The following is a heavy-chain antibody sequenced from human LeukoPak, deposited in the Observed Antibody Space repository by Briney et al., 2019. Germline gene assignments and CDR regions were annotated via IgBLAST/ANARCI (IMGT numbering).Heavy chain of an antibody. V-gene: IGHV3-23*01. D-gene: IGHD6-6*01. Sequence: GGSLRLSCAASGFPFSRNDMSWVRQAPGKGLEWVSSISGSGDRTYYADSVKGRFTISRDTSKNTLYLEMNSLRAEDTAVYYCAKSSGYYYYYMDVWGKGTTVTVSS. CDR1: GFPFSRND. CDR2: ISGSGDRT. J-gene: IGHJ6*03. CDR3: AKSSGYYYYYMDV.